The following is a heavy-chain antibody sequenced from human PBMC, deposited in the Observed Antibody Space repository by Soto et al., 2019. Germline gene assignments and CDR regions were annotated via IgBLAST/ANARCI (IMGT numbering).Heavy chain of an antibody. CDR2: ITGSGYTS. CDR1: GFTFSTFA. Sequence: PGGSLRLSCAASGFTFSTFAMSWVRQAPGKGLEWVSTITGSGYTSYYADFVKGRFTISRDNSKNTLYLQMNSLRAEDTAVYYCAKDKEQLVQRSYFDYWGQGTLVTVSS. D-gene: IGHD6-13*01. CDR3: AKDKEQLVQRSYFDY. V-gene: IGHV3-23*01. J-gene: IGHJ4*02.